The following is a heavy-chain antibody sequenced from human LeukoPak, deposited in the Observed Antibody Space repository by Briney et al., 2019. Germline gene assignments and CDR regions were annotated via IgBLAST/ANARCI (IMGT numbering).Heavy chain of an antibody. CDR1: GGSFSGYY. CDR3: ARDEGWGSGAFDI. Sequence: SETLSLTCAVYGGSFSGYYWSWIRPPPGKGLEWIGEINHSGSTNYNPSLKSRVTISVDTSKNQFSLKLSSVTAADTAVYYCARDEGWGSGAFDIWGQGTMVTVSS. V-gene: IGHV4-34*01. J-gene: IGHJ3*02. CDR2: INHSGST. D-gene: IGHD3-16*01.